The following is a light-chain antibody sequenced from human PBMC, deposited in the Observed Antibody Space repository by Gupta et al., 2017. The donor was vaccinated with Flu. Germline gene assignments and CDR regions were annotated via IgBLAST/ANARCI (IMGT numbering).Light chain of an antibody. CDR2: GAS. V-gene: IGKV3-20*01. CDR1: QSVSSSY. Sequence: GTLSVSPGERATLSCRASQSVSSSYLAWYQQKPGQAPRLLIYGASSRATGIPDRFSGSGSGTDFTLTISRLEPEDFAVYYCQQYGSSPFTFGGGTKVEIK. J-gene: IGKJ4*01. CDR3: QQYGSSPFT.